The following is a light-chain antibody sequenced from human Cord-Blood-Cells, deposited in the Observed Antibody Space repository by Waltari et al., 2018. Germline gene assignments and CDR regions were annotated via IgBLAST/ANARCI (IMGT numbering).Light chain of an antibody. J-gene: IGLJ1*01. CDR3: SSYAGSNNFV. CDR2: EVS. V-gene: IGLV2-8*01. CDR1: SSDVGGYNY. Sequence: QSALTQPPSASGSPGQSVTISCTGTSSDVGGYNYVSWYQQHPGTAPKLMIYEVSKRPSGVPDLFSGSKAGNTASLAVSGLQAEDEADYYCSSYAGSNNFVFGTGTKVTVL.